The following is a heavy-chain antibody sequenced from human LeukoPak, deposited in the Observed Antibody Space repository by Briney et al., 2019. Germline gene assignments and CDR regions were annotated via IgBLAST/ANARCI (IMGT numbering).Heavy chain of an antibody. D-gene: IGHD2-2*01. CDR1: GFTFSSYA. J-gene: IGHJ3*02. CDR3: AKIPVVPAALTWGAFDI. V-gene: IGHV3-23*01. Sequence: GGFLRLSCAASGFTFSSYAMSWVRQAPGKGLEWVSAISGSGGSTYYADSVKGRFTISRDNSKNTLYLQMNSLRAEDTAVYYCAKIPVVPAALTWGAFDIWGQGTMVTVSS. CDR2: ISGSGGST.